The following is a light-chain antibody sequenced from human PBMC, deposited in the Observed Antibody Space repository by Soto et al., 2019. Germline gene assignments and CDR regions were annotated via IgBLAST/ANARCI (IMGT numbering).Light chain of an antibody. CDR3: QQYDNLPIT. V-gene: IGKV1-33*01. CDR1: QDISNY. J-gene: IGKJ5*01. Sequence: DIQMTQSPSSLSASVGDRVTITCQASQDISNYLNWYQQKPGKAPKLLIYDASNLETGVPSRFSGSESGTDFTFTISSLQPEDIETYYCQQYDNLPITSGQGTRLEIK. CDR2: DAS.